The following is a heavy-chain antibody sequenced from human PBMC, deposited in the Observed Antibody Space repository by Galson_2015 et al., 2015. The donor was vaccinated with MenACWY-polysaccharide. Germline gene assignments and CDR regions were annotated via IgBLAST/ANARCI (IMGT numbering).Heavy chain of an antibody. CDR2: ISWNSGSI. CDR3: AKDRGGNSAFDY. J-gene: IGHJ4*02. V-gene: IGHV3-9*01. Sequence: SLRLPCAASGFTFDDYAMHWVRHAPGKGLEWGSGISWNSGSIGYADSVKGRFTISRDNAKNSLYLQMNSLRAEDTALYYCAKDRGGNSAFDYWGQGTLVPVSS. CDR1: GFTFDDYA. D-gene: IGHD4-23*01.